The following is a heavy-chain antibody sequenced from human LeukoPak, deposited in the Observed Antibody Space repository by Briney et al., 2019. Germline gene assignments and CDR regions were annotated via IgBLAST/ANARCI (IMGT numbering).Heavy chain of an antibody. V-gene: IGHV4-59*01. CDR3: ARFRWLRSDWFDY. Sequence: PSETLSLTCTVSGGSISSYYWSWIRQPPGKGLEWIGYIYYSGSTNYNPSLKSRVTISVDTSKNQFSLKLSSVTAADTAVYYCARFRWLRSDWFDYWGQGTLVTVSS. J-gene: IGHJ4*02. CDR2: IYYSGST. D-gene: IGHD5-12*01. CDR1: GGSISSYY.